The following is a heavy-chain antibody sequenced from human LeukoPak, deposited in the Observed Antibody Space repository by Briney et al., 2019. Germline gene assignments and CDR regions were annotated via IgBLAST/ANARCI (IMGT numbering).Heavy chain of an antibody. Sequence: SVKVSCKASGGTFSGYAISWVRQAPGQGLEWMGGIIPIFGTANYAQKFQGRVTITADESTSTAYMELSSLRSEDTAVYYCARGEAIYDILTGYYPDPFDYWGQGTLVTVSS. CDR2: IIPIFGTA. D-gene: IGHD3-9*01. V-gene: IGHV1-69*01. CDR1: GGTFSGYA. CDR3: ARGEAIYDILTGYYPDPFDY. J-gene: IGHJ4*02.